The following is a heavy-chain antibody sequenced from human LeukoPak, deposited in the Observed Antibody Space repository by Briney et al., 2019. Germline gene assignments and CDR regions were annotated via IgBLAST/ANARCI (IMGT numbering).Heavy chain of an antibody. CDR3: ARDVAAADSYYYYMDV. J-gene: IGHJ6*03. CDR1: GDRVSSNSAA. V-gene: IGHV6-1*01. D-gene: IGHD6-13*01. Sequence: SQTLSLTCALSGDRVSSNSAAWDWIRQSPSRGLEWLGRTYYRSKWYYDYAVSVKSRITINPDTSKNQFYLQLNSVTPEDTAVYYCARDVAAADSYYYYMDVWGEGTTVTVSS. CDR2: TYYRSKWYY.